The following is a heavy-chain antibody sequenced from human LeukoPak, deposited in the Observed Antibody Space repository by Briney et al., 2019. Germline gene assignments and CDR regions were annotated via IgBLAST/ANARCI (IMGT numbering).Heavy chain of an antibody. V-gene: IGHV3-48*02. CDR3: ARGYDSGYYPPHLDY. J-gene: IGHJ4*02. CDR1: GFIFSNFR. Sequence: GGSLRLSCVASGFIFSNFRMDWVRQAPGKGLEWISYITKTSASVYYAGSVKGRFTISRDNGKNSLFLQMNSLRDADTAVYYCARGYDSGYYPPHLDYWGQGTLVTVSS. CDR2: ITKTSASV. D-gene: IGHD3-22*01.